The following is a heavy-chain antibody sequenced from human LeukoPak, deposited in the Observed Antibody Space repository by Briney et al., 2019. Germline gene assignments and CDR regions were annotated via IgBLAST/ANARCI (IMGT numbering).Heavy chain of an antibody. CDR2: INHSGST. V-gene: IGHV4-34*01. D-gene: IGHD2-2*02. CDR1: GFTFSSYA. Sequence: PGGSLRLSCAASGFTFSSYAMSWIRQPPGKGLEWIGEINHSGSTNYNPSLKSRVTISVDTSKNQFSLKLSSVTAADTAVYYCARGIVVVPAAISLSRPGARFDYWGQGTLVTVSS. CDR3: ARGIVVVPAAISLSRPGARFDY. J-gene: IGHJ4*02.